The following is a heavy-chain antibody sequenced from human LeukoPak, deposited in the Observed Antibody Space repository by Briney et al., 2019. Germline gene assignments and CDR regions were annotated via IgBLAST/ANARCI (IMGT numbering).Heavy chain of an antibody. CDR2: ISGSGGTT. Sequence: PGGSLRLSCAASGFTFRNYAMSWVRQAPGKGLEWVAGISGSGGTTFYADSVKGRFTTSRDNSKNTLYLQINSLRADDTAVYYCAKDSNNWNDYFDYWGQGTLVTVSS. J-gene: IGHJ4*02. CDR3: AKDSNNWNDYFDY. D-gene: IGHD1-1*01. V-gene: IGHV3-23*01. CDR1: GFTFRNYA.